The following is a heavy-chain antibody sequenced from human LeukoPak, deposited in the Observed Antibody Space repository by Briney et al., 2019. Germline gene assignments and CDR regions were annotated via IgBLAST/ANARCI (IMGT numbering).Heavy chain of an antibody. D-gene: IGHD5-18*01. V-gene: IGHV4-61*01. Sequence: SETLPLTCTVSGGSVSSDSYYWSWIRQPPGKSLEWIGHVYHTGHINYNPPLRSRVTISVDTSRNQFSLDLTSVSAADTAVYYCARDRGGGRGYSEGLDYWGQGALVTVSS. J-gene: IGHJ4*02. CDR1: GGSVSSDSYY. CDR2: VYHTGHI. CDR3: ARDRGGGRGYSEGLDY.